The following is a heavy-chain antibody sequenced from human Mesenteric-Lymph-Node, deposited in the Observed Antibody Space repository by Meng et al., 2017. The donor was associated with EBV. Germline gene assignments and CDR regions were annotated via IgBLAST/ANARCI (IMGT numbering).Heavy chain of an antibody. CDR3: AGWSARLEY. CDR2: VYWDDDK. J-gene: IGHJ4*02. Sequence: QLTLNESGPTLVEPTQCLTLTCALAGFSISASGEGVAWIRQPPGRALEWLALVYWDDDKRYSPSLKSRLSITKNTSKNQVVLTMADMDPVDTGTYYCAGWSARLEYWGPGTLVTVSS. CDR1: GFSISASGEG. D-gene: IGHD3-3*01. V-gene: IGHV2-5*02.